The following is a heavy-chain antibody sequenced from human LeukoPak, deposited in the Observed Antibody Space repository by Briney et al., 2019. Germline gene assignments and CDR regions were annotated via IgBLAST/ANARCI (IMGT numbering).Heavy chain of an antibody. CDR3: ARAYYDSSGYEPLDP. D-gene: IGHD3-22*01. Sequence: GASVKVSCKASGCTFTSYYMHWVRQAPGQGLEWMGIINPSGGSTSYAQKFQGRVTMTRDTSTSTVYMELSSLRSEDTAVYYCARAYYDSSGYEPLDPWGQGTLVTVSS. J-gene: IGHJ5*02. CDR2: INPSGGST. V-gene: IGHV1-46*01. CDR1: GCTFTSYY.